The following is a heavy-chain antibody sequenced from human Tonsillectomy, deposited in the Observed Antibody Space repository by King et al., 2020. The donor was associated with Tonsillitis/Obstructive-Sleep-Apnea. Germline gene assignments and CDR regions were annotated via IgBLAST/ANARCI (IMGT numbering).Heavy chain of an antibody. CDR1: GYTFTGYY. V-gene: IGHV1-2*02. J-gene: IGHJ5*02. CDR2: INPNSGGT. D-gene: IGHD2-2*01. Sequence: VQLVQSGAEVKKPGASVKVSCKASGYTFTGYYMHWVRQAPGQGLEWMGWINPNSGGTNYAQKFQGRVTMTRDTSISTAYMELSRLRSDDTAVYYCARASSRTSRLDNNWFDPWGQGTLVTVSS. CDR3: ARASSRTSRLDNNWFDP.